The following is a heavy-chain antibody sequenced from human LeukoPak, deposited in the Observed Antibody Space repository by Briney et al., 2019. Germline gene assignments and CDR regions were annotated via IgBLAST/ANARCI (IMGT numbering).Heavy chain of an antibody. J-gene: IGHJ4*02. CDR3: AREGGIAAASFDY. CDR1: GGSISSYY. Sequence: SETLSLTCTVSGGSISSYYWSWIRQPPGKGLEWIGYIYYSGSTNYNPSLKSRVTISVDTSKNQFSLKLSSVTAADTAVYYCAREGGIAAASFDYWGQGTQVTVSS. V-gene: IGHV4-59*01. D-gene: IGHD6-13*01. CDR2: IYYSGST.